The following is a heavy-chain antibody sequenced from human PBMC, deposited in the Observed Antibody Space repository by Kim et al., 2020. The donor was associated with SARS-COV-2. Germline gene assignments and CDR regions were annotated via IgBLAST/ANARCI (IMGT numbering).Heavy chain of an antibody. J-gene: IGHJ6*02. D-gene: IGHD2-15*01. V-gene: IGHV3-9*01. CDR2: ISWNSGSI. Sequence: GGSLRLSCAASGFTFDDYAMHWVRQAPGKGLEWVSGISWNSGSIGYADSVKGRFTISRDNAKNSLYLQMNSLRAEDTALYYCAKDRGCSGGSCYVLHYYYGMDVWGQGTTVTVSS. CDR3: AKDRGCSGGSCYVLHYYYGMDV. CDR1: GFTFDDYA.